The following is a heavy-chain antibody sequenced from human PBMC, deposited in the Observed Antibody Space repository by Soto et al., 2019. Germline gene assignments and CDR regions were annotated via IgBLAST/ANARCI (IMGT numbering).Heavy chain of an antibody. CDR2: IYYSGST. CDR1: GGSISSGDYY. J-gene: IGHJ5*02. D-gene: IGHD3-9*01. Sequence: SETLSLTCTVSGGSISSGDYYWSWIRQPPGKGLEWIGYIYYSGSTYYNPSLKSRVTISVDTSKNQFSLKLSSVTAADTAVYYCAREQRLNYDILTDNWFDPWGQGTLVTVS. CDR3: AREQRLNYDILTDNWFDP. V-gene: IGHV4-30-4*01.